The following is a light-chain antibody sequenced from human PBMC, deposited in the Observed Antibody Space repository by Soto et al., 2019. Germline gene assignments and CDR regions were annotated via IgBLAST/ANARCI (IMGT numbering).Light chain of an antibody. J-gene: IGLJ1*01. CDR3: CSYAGSSTFV. CDR2: EVS. CDR1: SSDVGSYNL. Sequence: QSVLTQPASVSGPPGQSITISCTGTSSDVGSYNLVSWYQQHPGKAPKLMIYEVSKRPSGVSNRFSGSKSGNTASLTISGLQAEDEADYYCCSYAGSSTFVFGTGTNVTV. V-gene: IGLV2-23*02.